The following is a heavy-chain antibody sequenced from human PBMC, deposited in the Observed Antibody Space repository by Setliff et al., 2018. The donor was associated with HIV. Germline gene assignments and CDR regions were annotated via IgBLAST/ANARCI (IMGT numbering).Heavy chain of an antibody. CDR2: ISSSGSSI. Sequence: LSLSCAASGFTFSDYYMSWIRQAPGKGLEWVSYISSSGSSIFYAESVKGRFTISRDNAKNSLYLQMNSLRAEDTAVYYCARPNGYSSSWYPLDAFDIWGQGTMVTVSS. V-gene: IGHV3-11*04. D-gene: IGHD6-13*01. J-gene: IGHJ3*02. CDR1: GFTFSDYY. CDR3: ARPNGYSSSWYPLDAFDI.